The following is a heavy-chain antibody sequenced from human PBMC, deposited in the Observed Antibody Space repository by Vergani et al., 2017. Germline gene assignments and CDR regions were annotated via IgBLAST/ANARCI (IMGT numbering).Heavy chain of an antibody. CDR1: GFTFSSYS. CDR3: ARGIVGAVDAFDI. J-gene: IGHJ3*02. Sequence: EVQLVESGGGLVQPGRSLRLSCAASGFTFSSYSMNWVRQAPGKGLEWVSSISSSSSYIYYADSVKGRFTISRDNAKNSLYLQMNSLRAEDTAVYYCARGIVGAVDAFDIWGQGTMVTVSS. V-gene: IGHV3-21*01. D-gene: IGHD1-26*01. CDR2: ISSSSSYI.